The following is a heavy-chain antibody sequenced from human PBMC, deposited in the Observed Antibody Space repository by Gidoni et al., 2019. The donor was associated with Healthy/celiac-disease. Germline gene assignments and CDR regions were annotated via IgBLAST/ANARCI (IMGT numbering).Heavy chain of an antibody. CDR2: ISYDGSNK. D-gene: IGHD3-3*01. V-gene: IGHV3-30*18. J-gene: IGHJ4*02. Sequence: QVQLVESGGGLVQPGRSLRLSCAASGVTFSSYGMHWVRQAPGKGLEWVAVISYDGSNKYYADSVKGRFTISRDNSKNTLYLQMNSLRAEDTAVYYCAKDLRFLEWLPMDYWGQGTLVTVSS. CDR1: GVTFSSYG. CDR3: AKDLRFLEWLPMDY.